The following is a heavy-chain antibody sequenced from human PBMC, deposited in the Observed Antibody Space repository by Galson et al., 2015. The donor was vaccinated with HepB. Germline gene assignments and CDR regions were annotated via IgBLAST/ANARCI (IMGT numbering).Heavy chain of an antibody. Sequence: SLRLSCAASGFTFSSYGMHWVRQAPGKGLEWVAVIWYDGSNKYYADSVKGRFTISRDNSKNTLYLQMNSLRAEDTAVYYCARDISVGATPSAFDIWGQGTMVTVSS. V-gene: IGHV3-33*08. J-gene: IGHJ3*02. CDR1: GFTFSSYG. CDR2: IWYDGSNK. D-gene: IGHD1-26*01. CDR3: ARDISVGATPSAFDI.